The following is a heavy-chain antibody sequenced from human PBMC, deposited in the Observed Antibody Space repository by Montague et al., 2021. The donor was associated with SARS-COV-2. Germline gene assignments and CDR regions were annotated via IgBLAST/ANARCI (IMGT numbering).Heavy chain of an antibody. J-gene: IGHJ2*01. CDR2: INHSGST. CDR3: ARGAPTITMIVVVVTGAGWYFDL. Sequence: SETLSLTCTVHGGSFSDYYWSWIRQAPGKGLEWIGEINHSGSTNYNPSLKSRVTISVDTSKNQFSLKLSSVTAADTAVYYCARGAPTITMIVVVVTGAGWYFDLWGRGTPVSVSA. D-gene: IGHD3-22*01. CDR1: GGSFSDYY. V-gene: IGHV4-34*01.